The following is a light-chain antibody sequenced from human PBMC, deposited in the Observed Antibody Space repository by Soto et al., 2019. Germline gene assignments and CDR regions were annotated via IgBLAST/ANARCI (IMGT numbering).Light chain of an antibody. CDR2: GAS. V-gene: IGKV3-20*01. CDR3: QPYGSSRT. CDR1: QTITSNS. Sequence: EIVLTQSPGTLSLSPGERATLSSSASQTITSNSLAWYQQRPGQAPRLLIFGASSRATGIPDRFSGSGSGTDFTLTISRLEPEDFAVYYCQPYGSSRTFGQGTKVEIK. J-gene: IGKJ1*01.